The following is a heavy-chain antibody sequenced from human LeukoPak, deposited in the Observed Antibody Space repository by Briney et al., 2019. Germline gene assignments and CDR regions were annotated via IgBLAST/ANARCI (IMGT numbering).Heavy chain of an antibody. CDR2: ISYDGSNK. CDR1: GFTFSSYA. V-gene: IGHV3-30-3*01. CDR3: ARDATYYYDSSGPTHLDY. J-gene: IGHJ4*02. Sequence: GGSLRLSCAASGFTFSSYAMHWVRQAPGKGLEWVAVISYDGSNKYYADSVKGRFTISRDNSKNTLYLQMNSLRAEDTAVYYCARDATYYYDSSGPTHLDYWSQGTLVTVSS. D-gene: IGHD3-22*01.